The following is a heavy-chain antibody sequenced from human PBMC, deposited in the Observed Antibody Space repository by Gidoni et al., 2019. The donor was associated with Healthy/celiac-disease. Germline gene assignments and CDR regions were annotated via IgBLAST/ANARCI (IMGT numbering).Heavy chain of an antibody. V-gene: IGHV3-30-3*01. CDR1: GFTFSSYA. CDR2: ISYDGSNK. CDR3: ARNFMAGMCLGSCYSPFDY. D-gene: IGHD2-15*01. Sequence: QVQLVESGGGVVQPGRSLRLSCAASGFTFSSYAMHWVRQAPGKGLEWVAVISYDGSNKYYADSVKGRFTISRDNSKNTLYLQMNSLRAEDTAVYYCARNFMAGMCLGSCYSPFDYWGQGTLVTVSS. J-gene: IGHJ4*02.